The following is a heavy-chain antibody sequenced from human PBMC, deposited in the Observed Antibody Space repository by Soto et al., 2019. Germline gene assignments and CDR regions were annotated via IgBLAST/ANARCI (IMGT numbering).Heavy chain of an antibody. CDR2: IYYSGST. J-gene: IGHJ6*02. V-gene: IGHV4-31*03. CDR3: ARDPSIADFYGMDV. D-gene: IGHD6-13*01. Sequence: QVQLQESGPGLVKPSQTLSLTCSVSAGSISSGGNYWNWIRQHPGKGLEWIGYIYYSGSTYYNPSLKSRVTISLDTSKNQFSPKLSSVTAADTAVYYCARDPSIADFYGMDVWGQGTTVTVSS. CDR1: AGSISSGGNY.